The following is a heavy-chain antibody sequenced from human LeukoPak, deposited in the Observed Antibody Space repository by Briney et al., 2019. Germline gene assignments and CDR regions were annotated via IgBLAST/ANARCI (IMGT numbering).Heavy chain of an antibody. V-gene: IGHV3-23*01. Sequence: GGSLRLSCAASGVTFSPFALTWVRQTPGKGLEWVSSISSGRVTYYADSVKGRFTISRDDSANTLYLQMTGLRAEDTAKYYCGRDPNGDYIGAFELWGQGTMVTVYS. CDR2: ISSGRVT. CDR3: GRDPNGDYIGAFEL. CDR1: GVTFSPFA. J-gene: IGHJ3*01. D-gene: IGHD4-17*01.